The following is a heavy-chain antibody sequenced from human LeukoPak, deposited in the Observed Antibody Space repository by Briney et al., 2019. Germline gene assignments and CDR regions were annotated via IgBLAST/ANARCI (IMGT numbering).Heavy chain of an antibody. V-gene: IGHV4-30-4*01. CDR3: ARTTVVAKYFDY. CDR1: GASIRSGDYY. CDR2: IYDSGST. J-gene: IGHJ4*02. Sequence: SETLSLTCTVSGASIRSGDYYWSWIRQPPGKGLEWIGYIYDSGSTYYNPSLKSRITISVDTSENRFSLKLSSVTAADTAVYYCARTTVVAKYFDYWGQGTLVTVSS. D-gene: IGHD4-23*01.